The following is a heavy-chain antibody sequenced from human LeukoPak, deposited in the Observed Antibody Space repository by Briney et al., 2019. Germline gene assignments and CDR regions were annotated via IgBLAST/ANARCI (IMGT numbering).Heavy chain of an antibody. CDR2: MYYSGRT. D-gene: IGHD6-19*01. CDR3: AGQWPTYVDV. Sequence: PSETLSLTCTVSGGSMISYYWSWIRQPPGKGLEWIGYMYYSGRTNYNPSLKSRVTISIDTSNNQFSLKLSSVTAADTAMYFCAGQWPTYVDVWGQGTTVTVSS. V-gene: IGHV4-59*01. CDR1: GGSMISYY. J-gene: IGHJ6*02.